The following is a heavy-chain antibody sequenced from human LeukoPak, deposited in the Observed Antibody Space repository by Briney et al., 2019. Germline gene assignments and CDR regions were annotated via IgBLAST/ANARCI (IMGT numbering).Heavy chain of an antibody. CDR1: GGSFSDYY. CDR3: AREESGTYLYPFDY. J-gene: IGHJ4*02. D-gene: IGHD1-26*01. V-gene: IGHV4-34*01. Sequence: SETLSLTCAVYGGSFSDYYWSWIRQPPGKGLEWIGEINHSGSTNYNPSLESRVTISVDTSENQFSLRLSSVTAADAAVYYCAREESGTYLYPFDYWGPGTLVTVSS. CDR2: INHSGST.